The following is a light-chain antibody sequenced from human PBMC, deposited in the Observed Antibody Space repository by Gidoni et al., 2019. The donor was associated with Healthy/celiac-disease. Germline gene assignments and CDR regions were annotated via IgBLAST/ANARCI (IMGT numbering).Light chain of an antibody. Sequence: IVLTQSPRSLPVTPGAPASFACRSRQSPRHSNGYIDLDWYLQKPGRSPQLLIYFGSNRGSGGPDRFSGSGSGTDFKLKISRVEAEDVGVYYCIQALQTPPWTFGQGTKVEIK. V-gene: IGKV2-28*01. J-gene: IGKJ1*01. CDR2: FGS. CDR1: QSPRHSNGYID. CDR3: IQALQTPPWT.